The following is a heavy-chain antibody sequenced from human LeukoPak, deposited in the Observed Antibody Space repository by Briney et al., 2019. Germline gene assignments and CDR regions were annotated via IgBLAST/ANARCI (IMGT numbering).Heavy chain of an antibody. V-gene: IGHV3-30*18. CDR2: ISYDGSDK. Sequence: PGGSLRLSCAASGFTFSTYGMHWVRQAPGKGLEWVAVISYDGSDKYYADSLKGRVTISRDNSKNTLYLQMNSLRTDDTAVYYCAKEILSTADYWGQGILLTISS. D-gene: IGHD2/OR15-2a*01. CDR1: GFTFSTYG. CDR3: AKEILSTADY. J-gene: IGHJ4*02.